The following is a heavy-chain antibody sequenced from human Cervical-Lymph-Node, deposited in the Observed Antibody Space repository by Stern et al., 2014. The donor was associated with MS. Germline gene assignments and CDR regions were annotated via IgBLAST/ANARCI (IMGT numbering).Heavy chain of an antibody. V-gene: IGHV4-31*03. CDR2: IYYTGSA. CDR3: ARGARYSDSSGYYFYFDY. J-gene: IGHJ4*02. D-gene: IGHD3-22*01. Sequence: KESGPGLVKPSQTLPLTCTVSGGSINSGGYYWSWIRQYPGKGLEWIGYIYYTGSAYYDPSLKSRLSMSIDTSKNQFSLNLNSVTAADTAVYYCARGARYSDSSGYYFYFDYWGQGTLVTVSS. CDR1: GGSINSGGYY.